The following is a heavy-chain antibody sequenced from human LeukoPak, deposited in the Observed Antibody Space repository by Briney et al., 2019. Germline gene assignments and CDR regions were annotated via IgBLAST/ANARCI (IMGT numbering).Heavy chain of an antibody. J-gene: IGHJ4*01. Sequence: PSETLSLTCTVSGGSVSSGSYYWSWIRQPPGKGLEWIGYIYYSGSTNYNPSLKSRVTISVDTSKNQFSLKLSSVTAADTAVYYCARVGATHLDYWGQGTLVTVSS. D-gene: IGHD1-26*01. V-gene: IGHV4-61*01. CDR2: IYYSGST. CDR1: GGSVSSGSYY. CDR3: ARVGATHLDY.